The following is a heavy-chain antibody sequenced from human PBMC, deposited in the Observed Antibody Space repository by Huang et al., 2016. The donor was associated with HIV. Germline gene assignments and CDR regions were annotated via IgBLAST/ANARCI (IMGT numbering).Heavy chain of an antibody. CDR1: GFTFSSYG. D-gene: IGHD3-3*01. J-gene: IGHJ4*02. CDR2: ISYDEDNK. Sequence: QILLIESGGGVVQPGRSLRLSCAASGFTFSSYGMHWVRQGPGKGLEWVAVISYDEDNKYYADSVRGRFTISRDNSKNTLYLQMNSLRIEDTAVYYCARGPIRFLAWLLNFDYWGQGALVTVSS. V-gene: IGHV3-30*03. CDR3: ARGPIRFLAWLLNFDY.